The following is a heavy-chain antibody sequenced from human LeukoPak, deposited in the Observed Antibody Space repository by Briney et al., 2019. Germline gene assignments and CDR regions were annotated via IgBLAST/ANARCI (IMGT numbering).Heavy chain of an antibody. J-gene: IGHJ6*03. V-gene: IGHV1/OR15-1*04. CDR2: INPNSGGT. D-gene: IGHD3-10*01. Sequence: GASVKVSCKASGYIFTDYYMHWVRQAPGQELGWMGRINPNSGGTNYAQKFQGRVTMTRDMSTSTVYMELSSLRSEDTAVYYCARETGTMFPGSRRGYDDYYYYMDVWGKGTTVTISS. CDR1: GYIFTDYY. CDR3: ARETGTMFPGSRRGYDDYYYYMDV.